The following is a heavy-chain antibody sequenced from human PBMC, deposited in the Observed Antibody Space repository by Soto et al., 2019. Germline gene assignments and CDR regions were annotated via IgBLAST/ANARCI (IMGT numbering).Heavy chain of an antibody. CDR3: AKNGGGIERADYFDY. Sequence: EVQLLESGGGLVQPGGSLRLSCAASGFTFSSYTMSWVRQAPGKGLEWVSAISGSGGSTYYADSVKGRFTISRDNSKNTLYLQMNSLRAEDTAVYYCAKNGGGIERADYFDYWGQGTLVTVSS. D-gene: IGHD1-26*01. J-gene: IGHJ4*02. CDR2: ISGSGGST. V-gene: IGHV3-23*01. CDR1: GFTFSSYT.